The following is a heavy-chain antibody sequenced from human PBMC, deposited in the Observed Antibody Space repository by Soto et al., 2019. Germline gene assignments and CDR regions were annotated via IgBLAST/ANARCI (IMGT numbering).Heavy chain of an antibody. CDR3: AAEGMATISFDY. D-gene: IGHD5-12*01. CDR1: GFTFSSYA. V-gene: IGHV3-30-3*01. CDR2: ISYDGSNK. Sequence: QPGGSLRLSCAASGFTFSSYAMHWVRQAPGKGLEWVAVISYDGSNKYYADSVKGRFTISRDNSKNTLYLQMNSLRAEDTAVYYCAAEGMATISFDYWGQGTLVTVSS. J-gene: IGHJ4*02.